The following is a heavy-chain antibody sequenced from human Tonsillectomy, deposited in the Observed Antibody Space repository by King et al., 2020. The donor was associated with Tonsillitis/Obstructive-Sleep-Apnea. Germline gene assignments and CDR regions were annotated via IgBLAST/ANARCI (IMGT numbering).Heavy chain of an antibody. J-gene: IGHJ4*02. CDR3: ARERGNDYGGHSGADY. Sequence: QLVETGGGVVKPGRSLRLSCAASGFTFSSYAMHWVRQAPGKGLDWVAVISYDGNNKYYADSVKGRFTISRDNSKNTLYLQVNSLRTEDTAGYYCARERGNDYGGHSGADYWGQGTLVTVSS. CDR2: ISYDGNNK. CDR1: GFTFSSYA. V-gene: IGHV3-30*04. D-gene: IGHD4-23*01.